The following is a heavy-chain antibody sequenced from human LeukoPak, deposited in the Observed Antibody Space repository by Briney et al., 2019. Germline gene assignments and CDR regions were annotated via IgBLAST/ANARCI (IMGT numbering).Heavy chain of an antibody. Sequence: PGESLRLSCAASGFTFSSYSMNWVRQAPGKGLEWISYISSASNTIYYADSVKGRFTISRDNAKNSVYLQMNSLRAEDTAMYYCARDGWFGDYNWFDPRGQGTLVTVSS. CDR3: ARDGWFGDYNWFDP. V-gene: IGHV3-48*01. CDR1: GFTFSSYS. CDR2: ISSASNTI. D-gene: IGHD3-10*01. J-gene: IGHJ5*02.